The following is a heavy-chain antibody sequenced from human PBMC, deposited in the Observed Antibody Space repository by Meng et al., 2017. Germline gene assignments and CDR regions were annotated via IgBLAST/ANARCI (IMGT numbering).Heavy chain of an antibody. J-gene: IGHJ4*02. Sequence: QVQLVQSGAEVKKSGASVKVSCKASGYTFTSYGISWVRQAPGQGLEWMGWISAYNGNTNYAQKLQGRVTMTTDTSTSTAYMELRSLRSDDTAVYYCARDLKRDHHLGEGGYWGQGTLVTASS. V-gene: IGHV1-18*01. CDR3: ARDLKRDHHLGEGGY. D-gene: IGHD3-16*01. CDR1: GYTFTSYG. CDR2: ISAYNGNT.